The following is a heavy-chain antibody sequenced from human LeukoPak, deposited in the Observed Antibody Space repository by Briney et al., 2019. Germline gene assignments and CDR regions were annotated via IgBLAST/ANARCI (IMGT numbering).Heavy chain of an antibody. CDR3: ARDRGIVATTTQYYFDY. CDR2: ISYDGSNK. J-gene: IGHJ4*02. V-gene: IGHV3-30*04. CDR1: GFTFSSYV. Sequence: GRSLRLSCAASGFTFSSYVMHWVRQAPGKGLERVAVISYDGSNKYYADSVKGRFTISRDNAKNSLYLQMNSLRAEDTAVYYCARDRGIVATTTQYYFDYWGQGTLVTVSS. D-gene: IGHD5-12*01.